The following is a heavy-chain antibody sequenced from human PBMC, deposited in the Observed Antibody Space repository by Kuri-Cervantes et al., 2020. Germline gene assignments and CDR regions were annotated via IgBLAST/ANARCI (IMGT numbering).Heavy chain of an antibody. J-gene: IGHJ4*02. D-gene: IGHD1-26*01. CDR1: GFTFSDYY. Sequence: LSLTCAASGFTFSDYYMSWIRQAPGKGLEWVSYISSSGSTIYYADSVKGRFTISRDNAKNSLYLQMNSLRAEDTAVYYCARGYRGLLTYYFDYWGQGTLVTVSS. V-gene: IGHV3-11*01. CDR3: ARGYRGLLTYYFDY. CDR2: ISSSGSTI.